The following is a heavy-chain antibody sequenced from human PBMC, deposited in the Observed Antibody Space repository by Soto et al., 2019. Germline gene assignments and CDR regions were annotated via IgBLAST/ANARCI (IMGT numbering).Heavy chain of an antibody. Sequence: ASVKVSCKASGYTFTGYYMHWVRQAPGQGLAWMGWINPNSGGTNYAKKFQGWVTMTRDTSISTAYMELSRLRSDDTAVYYCARGNRADCITIFGVAILPRKKNPYYFDYWGQGTLVTVSS. D-gene: IGHD3-3*01. CDR2: INPNSGGT. CDR3: ARGNRADCITIFGVAILPRKKNPYYFDY. CDR1: GYTFTGYY. J-gene: IGHJ4*02. V-gene: IGHV1-2*04.